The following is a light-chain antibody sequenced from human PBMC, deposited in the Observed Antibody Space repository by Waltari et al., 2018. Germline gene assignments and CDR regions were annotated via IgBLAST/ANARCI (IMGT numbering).Light chain of an antibody. J-gene: IGKJ2*01. CDR1: QSVSST. V-gene: IGKV3-15*01. CDR3: QQYNNWPPLYT. CDR2: GAS. Sequence: EIVMTQSPATLSVSPGERATLPCRASQSVSSTLAWYQQKPGQAPRLLIYGASTRATGIPARFRGSGSGTEFTLTISSLQSEDFAVYYCQQYNNWPPLYTFGQGTKLESK.